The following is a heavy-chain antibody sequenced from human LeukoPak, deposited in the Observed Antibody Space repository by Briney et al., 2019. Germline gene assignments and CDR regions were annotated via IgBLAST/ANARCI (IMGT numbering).Heavy chain of an antibody. V-gene: IGHV4-30-4*01. CDR1: GDSISSGDYY. D-gene: IGHD6-13*01. Sequence: SRTLSLTCTVSGDSISSGDYYWSWIRQPPGKGLEWIGYIFYSGSTYYNPSLKSRVTISVDTSKNQFSLNLSSVTAADTAVYYCARGIADPYSFDSWGQGTLVTVSS. CDR3: ARGIADPYSFDS. CDR2: IFYSGST. J-gene: IGHJ4*02.